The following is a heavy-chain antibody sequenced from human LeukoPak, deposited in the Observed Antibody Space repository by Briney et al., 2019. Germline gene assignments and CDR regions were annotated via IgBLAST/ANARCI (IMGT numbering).Heavy chain of an antibody. D-gene: IGHD3-9*01. Sequence: SETLSLTCAVYGESFSGHYWSWIRQPPGKGLEWIGEINHSGSTNYNPSLKSRVTISVDTSKNQFSLKLSSMTAADTAVYYCARHPRTYYDILAGPYGGNFDYWGQRTLVTVSS. CDR3: ARHPRTYYDILAGPYGGNFDY. CDR1: GESFSGHY. J-gene: IGHJ4*02. CDR2: INHSGST. V-gene: IGHV4-34*01.